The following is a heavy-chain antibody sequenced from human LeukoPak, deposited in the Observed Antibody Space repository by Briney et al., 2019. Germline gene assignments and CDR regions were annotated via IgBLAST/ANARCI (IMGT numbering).Heavy chain of an antibody. J-gene: IGHJ4*02. D-gene: IGHD6-13*01. Sequence: SETLSLTCTVSGGSISSYYWSWIRQPPGKGLEWIGYIYYSGSTNYNPSLTSRVTISVDTSKNQFSLKLSSVTAADTAVYYCARQSAAAGDFDYWGQGTLVTVSS. CDR3: ARQSAAAGDFDY. CDR2: IYYSGST. CDR1: GGSISSYY. V-gene: IGHV4-59*08.